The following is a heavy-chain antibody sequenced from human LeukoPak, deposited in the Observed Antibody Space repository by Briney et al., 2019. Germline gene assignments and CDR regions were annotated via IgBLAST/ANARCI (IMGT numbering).Heavy chain of an antibody. CDR2: IYRDGST. D-gene: IGHD1-26*01. Sequence: PGGSLRLSCAASGFTVSSNYMSWVRQAPGTGLEWVSEIYRDGSTYYAASVKGRFSISRDKSKNTVYLQMNSLRAEDTAVYYCARELREHGVFDIWGQGTMVTVSS. CDR1: GFTVSSNY. CDR3: ARELREHGVFDI. V-gene: IGHV3-53*01. J-gene: IGHJ3*02.